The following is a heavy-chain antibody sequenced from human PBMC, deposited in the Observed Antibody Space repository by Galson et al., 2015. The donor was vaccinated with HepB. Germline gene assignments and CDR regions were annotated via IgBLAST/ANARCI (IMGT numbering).Heavy chain of an antibody. V-gene: IGHV1-2*06. Sequence: SVKVSCKASGFTFTAFTCYYIHWVRQAPGQGLEWMGRINPNSAATTFAPKFQGRVTMTRDMATRTTYMELNSLRSDDAAIYYCARSWFDPWGQGTLVTVSS. CDR2: INPNSAAT. J-gene: IGHJ5*02. CDR1: GFTFTAFTCYY. CDR3: ARSWFDP.